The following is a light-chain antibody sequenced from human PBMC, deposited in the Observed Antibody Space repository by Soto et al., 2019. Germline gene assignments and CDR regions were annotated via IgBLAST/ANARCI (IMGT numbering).Light chain of an antibody. Sequence: IVMTQSPATLSVSPCEIATLSCRASQSVSSNLAWYQQKPGQAPRLLIYGASTRATGIPARFSGSGSGTEFTLTISSLQSEDFAVYYCQQYDNWPLTFGGGTKVDNK. CDR2: GAS. CDR1: QSVSSN. J-gene: IGKJ4*01. CDR3: QQYDNWPLT. V-gene: IGKV3-15*01.